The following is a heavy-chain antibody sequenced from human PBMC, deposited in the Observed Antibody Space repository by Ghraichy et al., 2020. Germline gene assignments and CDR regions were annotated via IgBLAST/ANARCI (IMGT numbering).Heavy chain of an antibody. CDR1: GGSFSGYY. Sequence: SETLSLTCAVYGGSFSGYYWSWIRQPPGKGLEWIGEINHSGSTNYNPSLKSRVTISVDTSKNQFSLKLSSVTAADTAVYYCARRAGLRFLEWLGVRGMDVWGQGTTVTVSS. CDR3: ARRAGLRFLEWLGVRGMDV. CDR2: INHSGST. D-gene: IGHD3-3*01. V-gene: IGHV4-34*01. J-gene: IGHJ6*02.